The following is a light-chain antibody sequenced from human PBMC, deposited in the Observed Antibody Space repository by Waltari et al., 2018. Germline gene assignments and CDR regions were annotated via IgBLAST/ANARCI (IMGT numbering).Light chain of an antibody. J-gene: IGLJ3*02. CDR2: EHN. V-gene: IGLV6-57*01. CDR3: QSYDSSNLWV. CDR1: SGTIASNH. Sequence: NFMLTQPHSVSESPGKTVTISCTRSSGTIASNHVQWYQQRPGSSPTIVIYEHNQRPSGVPDRFSGSIDSYSNSASLTISGLKTEDEADYYCQSYDSSNLWVFGGGTKLTVL.